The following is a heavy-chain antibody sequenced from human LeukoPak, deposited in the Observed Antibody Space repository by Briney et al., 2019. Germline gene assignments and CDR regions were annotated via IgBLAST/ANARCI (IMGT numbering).Heavy chain of an antibody. J-gene: IGHJ4*02. CDR3: ARGARTHDY. V-gene: IGHV3-11*04. CDR1: GFTFSDYY. CDR2: ISASSGTR. D-gene: IGHD6-6*01. Sequence: GGSLRLSCAASGFTFSDYYMNWIRQAPGKGLGWLSYISASSGTRYYADSVKGRFTISRDNAKNSLYLQMNSLRAEDTAVYYCARGARTHDYWGQGTLVTVSS.